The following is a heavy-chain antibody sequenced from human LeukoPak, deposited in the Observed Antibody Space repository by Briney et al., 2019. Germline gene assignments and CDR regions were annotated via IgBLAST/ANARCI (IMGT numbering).Heavy chain of an antibody. CDR1: GFTFDNFY. CDR2: TNSDGIIT. Sequence: GGSLRLSCAASGFTFDNFYMNWVRQVPGRGLVWVSRTNSDGIITAYADSVKGRFTISRDNARNTLYLQMNRLRAEDAAVYFCTRGQRWFDYWGQGSPVTVSS. V-gene: IGHV3-74*01. J-gene: IGHJ4*02. CDR3: TRGQRWFDY.